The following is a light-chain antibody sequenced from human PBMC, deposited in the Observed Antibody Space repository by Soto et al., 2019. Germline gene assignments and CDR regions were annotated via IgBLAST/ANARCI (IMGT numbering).Light chain of an antibody. CDR2: GAS. CDR1: QTIGKY. Sequence: MTQSPATLSASVGDRVTITCRASQTIGKYLNWYQQKPGKAPTVLIYGASTLQSGVPSRFSGSGSGTDFTLTISSLQPEDFATYYCQQSYSTPITFGQGTRLEIK. V-gene: IGKV1-39*01. CDR3: QQSYSTPIT. J-gene: IGKJ5*01.